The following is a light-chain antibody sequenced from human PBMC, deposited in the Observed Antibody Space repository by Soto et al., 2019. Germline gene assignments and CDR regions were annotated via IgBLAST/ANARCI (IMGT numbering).Light chain of an antibody. J-gene: IGKJ3*01. V-gene: IGKV1-39*01. Sequence: DIQMTQSTSSLSASVGDRVTITCRASQNINTYLNWYRQKPGKAPKLLIFAAYSLQSGVPSRLSGSGSMTDFSITIISLQPEDFATYYCQQSSTAPFTFGTGTKVDIK. CDR2: AAY. CDR3: QQSSTAPFT. CDR1: QNINTY.